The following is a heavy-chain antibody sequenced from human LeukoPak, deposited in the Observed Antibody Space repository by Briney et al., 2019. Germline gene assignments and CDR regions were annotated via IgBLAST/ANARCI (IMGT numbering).Heavy chain of an antibody. CDR3: ARAVSQLVLVGYYYYYMDV. J-gene: IGHJ6*03. D-gene: IGHD6-13*01. Sequence: GASVKVSCKASGYTFTSYDINWVRQATGQGLEWMGWMNPNSGNTGYAQKFQGRVTMTRNTSISTAYMELSSLRSEDTAVYYCARAVSQLVLVGYYYYYMDVWGKGTTVTVSS. CDR1: GYTFTSYD. CDR2: MNPNSGNT. V-gene: IGHV1-8*01.